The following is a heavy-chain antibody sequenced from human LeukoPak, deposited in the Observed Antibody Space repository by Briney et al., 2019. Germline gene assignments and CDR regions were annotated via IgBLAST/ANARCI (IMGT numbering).Heavy chain of an antibody. CDR3: AKGGAPAGFWSGPRDAFDI. CDR2: IRFDGSNE. Sequence: GGSLRLSCAASGFTFSSYSMNWVRQAPGKGLEWVAFIRFDGSNEYYADSVKGRFTISRDNSKNTLYLQMNTLKVEDTAVYYCAKGGAPAGFWSGPRDAFDIWGQGTMVTVSS. V-gene: IGHV3-30*02. CDR1: GFTFSSYS. D-gene: IGHD3-3*01. J-gene: IGHJ3*02.